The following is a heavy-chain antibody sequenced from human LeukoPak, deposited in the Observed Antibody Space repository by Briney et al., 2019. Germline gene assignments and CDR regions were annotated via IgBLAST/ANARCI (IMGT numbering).Heavy chain of an antibody. CDR3: ARGLAVSPMAPISDN. CDR2: IRSRAYGEAT. CDR1: GFMFGDHA. V-gene: IGHV3-49*04. D-gene: IGHD3-10*01. J-gene: IGHJ4*02. Sequence: GGSLRLSCTASGFMFGDHALSWVRQAPGKGLEWVGFIRSRAYGEATEYAASVKGRFTISRDNPDNSLYLQMNSLRVEDTAIYYCARGLAVSPMAPISDNWGQGTLVTVSS.